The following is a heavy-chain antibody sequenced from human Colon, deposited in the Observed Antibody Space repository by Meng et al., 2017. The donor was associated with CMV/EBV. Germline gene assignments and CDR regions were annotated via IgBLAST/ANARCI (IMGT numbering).Heavy chain of an antibody. CDR3: ARDGGWELPFSIDP. CDR2: INAGNRNT. CDR1: RYTVTYEA. D-gene: IGHD1-26*01. V-gene: IGHV1-3*01. J-gene: IGHJ5*02. Sequence: KPSRYTVTYEAIHWVRQAPGQGLEWMGRINAGNRNTNCSPTFQDRLTFSRDTSADTAYMELRSLTSEDTAVYYCARDGGWELPFSIDPWGQGTLVTVSS.